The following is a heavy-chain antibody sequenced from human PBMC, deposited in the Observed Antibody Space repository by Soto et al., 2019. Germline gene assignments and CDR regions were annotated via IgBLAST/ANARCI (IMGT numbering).Heavy chain of an antibody. D-gene: IGHD1-26*01. V-gene: IGHV3-72*01. CDR1: GFTFSDHY. J-gene: IGHJ4*02. Sequence: PGGSLRLSCAASGFTFSDHYMDWVRQAPGKGLEWVGRTRNKANSYTTEYAASVKGRFTISRDDSKNSLYLQMNSLKTEDTAVYYCARTRIVGATSHFDYWGQGTLVTVSS. CDR3: ARTRIVGATSHFDY. CDR2: TRNKANSYTT.